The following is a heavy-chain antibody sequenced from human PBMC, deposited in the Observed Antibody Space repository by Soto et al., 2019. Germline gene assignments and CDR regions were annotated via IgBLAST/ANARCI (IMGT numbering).Heavy chain of an antibody. Sequence: EVQLLESGGDVVRPGGSLRLSCAASGFTFSSYAMGWVRQAPGKGLEWVAGVSRAGTYTFYADSVRGRCSISRDNSRDTVDLYMNALRGDDTAVYCCVKYTVTEDLGESWGQGTLVSVSS. V-gene: IGHV3-23*01. CDR1: GFTFSSYA. CDR2: VSRAGTYT. J-gene: IGHJ5*02. D-gene: IGHD3-16*01. CDR3: VKYTVTEDLGES.